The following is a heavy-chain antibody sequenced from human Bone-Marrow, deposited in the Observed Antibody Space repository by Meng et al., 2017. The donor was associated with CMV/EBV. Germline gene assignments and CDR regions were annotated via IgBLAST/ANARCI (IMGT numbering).Heavy chain of an antibody. V-gene: IGHV4-34*01. CDR1: GGSCSGYY. CDR2: INHSGST. Sequence: VYGGSCSGYYWSWIRQPPGKGLEWIGEINHSGSTNYNPSLKSRVTISVDTSKNQFSLKLSSVTAADTAVYYCARISSGYFYNWFDPWGQGTPVTVSS. J-gene: IGHJ5*02. CDR3: ARISSGYFYNWFDP. D-gene: IGHD3-22*01.